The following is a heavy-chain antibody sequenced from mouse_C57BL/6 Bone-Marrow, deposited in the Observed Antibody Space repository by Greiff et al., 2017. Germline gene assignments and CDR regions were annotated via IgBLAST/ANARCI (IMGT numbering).Heavy chain of an antibody. D-gene: IGHD2-5*01. Sequence: VQLQQPGAELVRPGSSVKLSCKASGYTFTSYWMHWVKQRPIQGLEWIGMIHPSSGSTNYNQKFKNKATLTVDKSSSTAYMQLCSLTSEDSAVYYCASNSTYAMDYWGTGTSVTVSS. CDR2: IHPSSGST. CDR3: ASNSTYAMDY. CDR1: GYTFTSYW. J-gene: IGHJ4*01. V-gene: IGHV1-64*01.